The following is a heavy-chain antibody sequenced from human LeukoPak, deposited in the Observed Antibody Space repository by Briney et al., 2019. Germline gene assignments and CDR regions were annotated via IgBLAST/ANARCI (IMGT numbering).Heavy chain of an antibody. V-gene: IGHV3-21*01. CDR3: ARERASRSGYEGGFEPFDI. Sequence: GGSLRLSCVSSGFSLSDYTLHWVRRAPGKGLEWVSCITSTSKYKYYADSVQGRFSISRDNADNAVYLQLNSLRVGDTAVNYCARERASRSGYEGGFEPFDIWGQGTLVTVSS. CDR1: GFSLSDYT. D-gene: IGHD5-12*01. CDR2: ITSTSKYK. J-gene: IGHJ3*02.